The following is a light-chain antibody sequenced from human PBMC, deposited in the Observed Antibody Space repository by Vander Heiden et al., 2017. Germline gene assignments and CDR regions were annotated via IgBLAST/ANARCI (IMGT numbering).Light chain of an antibody. CDR3: RQTPLAPYT. J-gene: IGKJ2*01. CDR1: QSLLHNNGYNY. CDR2: MTF. Sequence: GEPASISCRSSQSLLHNNGYNYLDWFLQKPGQSPQLLIYMTFNRASGVPDRFSGSGSGTDFTLEISRVEAEDVGVYYCRQTPLAPYTFGQGTKLEI. V-gene: IGKV2-28*01.